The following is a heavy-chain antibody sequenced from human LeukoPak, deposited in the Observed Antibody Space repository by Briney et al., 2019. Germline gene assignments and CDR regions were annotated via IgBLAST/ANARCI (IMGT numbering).Heavy chain of an antibody. Sequence: GASVKVSCXASGYTFTGYYMHWVRQAPGQGLEWMGRINPNSGGTNYAQKFQGRVTMTRDTSISTAYMELSRLRSGDTAVYYCARVSRSSWDQFDYWGQGTLVTVSS. V-gene: IGHV1-2*06. CDR2: INPNSGGT. CDR3: ARVSRSSWDQFDY. J-gene: IGHJ4*02. CDR1: GYTFTGYY. D-gene: IGHD6-13*01.